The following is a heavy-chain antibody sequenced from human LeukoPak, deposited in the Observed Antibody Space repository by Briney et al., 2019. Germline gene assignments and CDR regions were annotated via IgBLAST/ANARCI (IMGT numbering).Heavy chain of an antibody. CDR3: ARHTLGIAAAGKWFDP. CDR2: MYYSGST. J-gene: IGHJ5*02. Sequence: SXXLSLTCTVSGGSISSSSYYWGWIRQPPGKGVEWIESMYYSGSTYYNPSLKSRVTISVKTDKKQFSMKLSSVTAADTAVYYCARHTLGIAAAGKWFDPWGQGTLVTASS. CDR1: GGSISSSSYY. V-gene: IGHV4-39*01. D-gene: IGHD6-13*01.